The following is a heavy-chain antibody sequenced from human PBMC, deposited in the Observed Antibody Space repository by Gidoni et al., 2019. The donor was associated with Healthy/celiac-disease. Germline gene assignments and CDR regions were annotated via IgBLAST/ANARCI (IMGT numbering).Heavy chain of an antibody. CDR1: GFTFINAW. J-gene: IGHJ4*02. V-gene: IGHV3-15*01. D-gene: IGHD2-21*02. CDR3: TTSAYCGGDCYSD. Sequence: EVQLVESGGGLVKPGGSLRLSCAASGFTFINAWMSWVRQAPGKGLEWVGRIKSKTDGGTTDYAAPVKGRFTISRDDSKNTLYLQMNSLKTEDTAVYYCTTSAYCGGDCYSDWGQGTLVTVSS. CDR2: IKSKTDGGTT.